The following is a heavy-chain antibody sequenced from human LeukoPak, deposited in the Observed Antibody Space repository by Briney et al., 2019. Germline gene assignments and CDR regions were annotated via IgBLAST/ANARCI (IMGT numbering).Heavy chain of an antibody. CDR3: ARDRGYFY. CDR1: GFTFSSYW. Sequence: QAGGSLGLSCAASGFTFSSYWMSWVRQVPGKGLEWVANIDQDGSEKYYVDSVKGRFTISRDNAKNSLYLQMDSLRAEDTAVYYCARDRGYFYWGQGTLVTVSS. D-gene: IGHD5-18*01. V-gene: IGHV3-7*01. J-gene: IGHJ4*02. CDR2: IDQDGSEK.